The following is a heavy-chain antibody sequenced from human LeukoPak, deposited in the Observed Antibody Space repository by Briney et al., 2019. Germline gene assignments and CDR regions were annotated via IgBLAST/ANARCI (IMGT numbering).Heavy chain of an antibody. Sequence: GGSLRLSCAASGYTFSSYEMNWVRQAPGKGLEWVSYISSSGSTIYYADSVKGRFTISRDNSKNTLYLQMNSLRAEDTAIYYCAKNGDRGAYCTGGTCYPYFYYYMDVWGKGTTVTI. D-gene: IGHD2-15*01. CDR3: AKNGDRGAYCTGGTCYPYFYYYMDV. CDR1: GYTFSSYE. J-gene: IGHJ6*03. V-gene: IGHV3-48*03. CDR2: ISSSGSTI.